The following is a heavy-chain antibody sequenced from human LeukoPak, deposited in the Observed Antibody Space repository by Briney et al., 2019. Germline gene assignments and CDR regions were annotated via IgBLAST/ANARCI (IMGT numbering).Heavy chain of an antibody. CDR2: IYSSGGT. CDR3: ARGPTILDY. V-gene: IGHV4-4*07. CDR1: GGSISSYY. D-gene: IGHD1-26*01. J-gene: IGHJ4*02. Sequence: PSETLSLTCTVSGGSISSYYWSWIRQPAGRGPEWIGRIYSSGGTDYNPSLNSRVTMSVGTSKNQFSLILKSLTAADTAIYYCARGPTILDYWGQGILVTVSS.